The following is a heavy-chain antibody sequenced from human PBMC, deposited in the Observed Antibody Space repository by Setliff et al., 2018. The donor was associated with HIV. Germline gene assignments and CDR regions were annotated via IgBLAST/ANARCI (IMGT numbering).Heavy chain of an antibody. CDR1: GFTFTSNW. Sequence: GGSLRLSCAASGFTFTSNWMSWVRQAPGKGLEWVANINEDGSTKYYVDSVEGRFTISRDNAKTTLYLRMDSLRAEDTAVYYCARDRESSGYLDHWGQGSLVTVSS. V-gene: IGHV3-7*03. J-gene: IGHJ4*02. D-gene: IGHD3-3*01. CDR3: ARDRESSGYLDH. CDR2: INEDGSTK.